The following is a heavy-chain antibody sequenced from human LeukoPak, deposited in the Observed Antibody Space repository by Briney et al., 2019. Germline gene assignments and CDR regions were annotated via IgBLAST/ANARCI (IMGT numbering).Heavy chain of an antibody. CDR1: GGSFSGYY. CDR3: ARGVVVPRFHYYYYYGMDV. J-gene: IGHJ6*02. V-gene: IGHV4-34*01. D-gene: IGHD2-2*01. CDR2: INHSGST. Sequence: PSETLSLTCAVYGGSFSGYYWSWIRQPPGKGLEWIGEINHSGSTNYNPSLKSRVTISVDTSKNQFSLKLSSVTAAVTAVYYCARGVVVPRFHYYYYYGMDVWGQGTTVTVSS.